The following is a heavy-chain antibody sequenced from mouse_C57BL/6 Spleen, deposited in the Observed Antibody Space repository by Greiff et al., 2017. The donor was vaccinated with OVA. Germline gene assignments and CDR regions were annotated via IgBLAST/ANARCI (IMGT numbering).Heavy chain of an antibody. CDR3: ASPYDYYFNY. D-gene: IGHD2-4*01. Sequence: EVQLQQSGPELVKPGASVKISCKASGYTFTDYYMNWVKQSHGKSLEWIGDINPNNGGTSYNQKFKGKATLTVDKSSSTAYMELRSLTSEDSAVYYCASPYDYYFNYWGQGTTLTVSS. CDR1: GYTFTDYY. J-gene: IGHJ2*01. V-gene: IGHV1-26*01. CDR2: INPNNGGT.